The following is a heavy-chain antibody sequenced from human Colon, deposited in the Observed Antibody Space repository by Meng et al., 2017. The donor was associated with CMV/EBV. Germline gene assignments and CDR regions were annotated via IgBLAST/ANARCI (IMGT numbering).Heavy chain of an antibody. CDR3: ARDPSGSRVPFDY. CDR2: INSNSGAT. Sequence: QVQVVQSGAEVKKPGASVKVYCKTSGYTFSDYHIHWVRQAPGQGLEWMGWINSNSGATDYAQKFQGRFTMTRDTSITTVYMELSSLRSDDTAVYYCARDPSGSRVPFDYWGQGSLVTVSS. D-gene: IGHD1-26*01. V-gene: IGHV1-2*02. CDR1: GYTFSDYH. J-gene: IGHJ4*02.